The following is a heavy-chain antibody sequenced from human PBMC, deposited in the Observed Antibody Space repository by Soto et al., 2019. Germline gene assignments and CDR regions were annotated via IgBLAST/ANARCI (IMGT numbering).Heavy chain of an antibody. CDR1: GFCCRCYL. V-gene: IGHV3-33*06. D-gene: IGHD1-1*01. J-gene: IGHJ5*01. Sequence: PGGSMSLSGAASGFCCRCYLISVVRQAPGKGLEWVAIIWYDGSTKYYADSVKGRFTISRDNSKNTPYLQMNSLIGEDTTVYYCAKGEPWFDPWGQGTLVTVSS. CDR2: IWYDGSTK. CDR3: AKGEPWFDP.